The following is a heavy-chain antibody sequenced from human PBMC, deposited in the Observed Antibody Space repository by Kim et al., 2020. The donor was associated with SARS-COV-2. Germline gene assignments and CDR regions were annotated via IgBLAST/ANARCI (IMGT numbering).Heavy chain of an antibody. CDR2: ISWNSGSI. CDR3: AKDIIRYCSSTSCYKPHAFDI. CDR1: GFTFGDYA. Sequence: GGSLRLSCAASGFTFGDYAMHWVRQAPGKGLEWVSGISWNSGSIGYADFVKGRFTISRDNAKNSLYLQMNSLRAEDTALYYCAKDIIRYCSSTSCYKPHAFDIWGPGTMVTVSS. D-gene: IGHD2-2*02. J-gene: IGHJ3*02. V-gene: IGHV3-9*01.